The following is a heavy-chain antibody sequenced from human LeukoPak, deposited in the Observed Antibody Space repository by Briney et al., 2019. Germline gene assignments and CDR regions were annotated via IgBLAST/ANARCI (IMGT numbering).Heavy chain of an antibody. D-gene: IGHD2-2*01. J-gene: IGHJ6*03. CDR3: ARQRTEYYYYYYYMDV. Sequence: ASVKVSCKASGYTFTGYYMHWVRQAPGQGLEWMGWINPNSGGTNYAQKFQGRVTMTRDTSISTAYMELSRLRSDDTAVYCCARQRTEYYYYYYYMDVWGKGTTVTVSS. V-gene: IGHV1-2*02. CDR1: GYTFTGYY. CDR2: INPNSGGT.